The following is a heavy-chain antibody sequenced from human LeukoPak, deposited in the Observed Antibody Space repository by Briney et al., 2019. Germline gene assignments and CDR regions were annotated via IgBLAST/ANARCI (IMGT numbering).Heavy chain of an antibody. CDR3: ARPGLVTLDAFDI. J-gene: IGHJ3*02. CDR2: IHHSGSI. V-gene: IGHV4-4*02. D-gene: IGHD3/OR15-3a*01. Sequence: SETLSLTCAVSGVSISSNLWWTWVRQPPGKGLEWIAEIHHSGSINYNPSLKSRVTISVDTSKNQFSLKLSSVTAADTAVYYCARPGLVTLDAFDIWGQGTMVTVSS. CDR1: GVSISSNLW.